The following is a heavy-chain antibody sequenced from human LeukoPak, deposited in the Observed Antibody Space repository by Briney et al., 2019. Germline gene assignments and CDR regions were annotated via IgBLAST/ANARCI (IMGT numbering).Heavy chain of an antibody. CDR3: AKDLSYYYDSSGYPNL. CDR1: GFTFSSYS. CDR2: ISGSGGST. D-gene: IGHD3-22*01. J-gene: IGHJ3*01. Sequence: GGSLRLSCAASGFTFSSYSMSWVRQAPGEGLEWVSAISGSGGSTYYADSVKGRLTISRDNYKNTLYLQMNSLRAEDTAVYYCAKDLSYYYDSSGYPNLWGQGTMVTVSS. V-gene: IGHV3-23*01.